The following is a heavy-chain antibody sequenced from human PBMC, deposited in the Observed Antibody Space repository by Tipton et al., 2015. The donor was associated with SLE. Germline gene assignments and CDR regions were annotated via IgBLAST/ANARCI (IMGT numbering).Heavy chain of an antibody. CDR3: ARGPPFMEWERNWFDP. CDR2: IYYSGTT. V-gene: IGHV4-59*01. D-gene: IGHD3-3*02. Sequence: LSLTCTVSGGSISSFYWSWVRQPPGKGLEWIGYIYYSGTTNYNPSLKSRVTISVDRSKNQFSLKLTSVTAADTAVYYCARGPPFMEWERNWFDPWGQGTQVTVSP. CDR1: GGSISSFY. J-gene: IGHJ5*02.